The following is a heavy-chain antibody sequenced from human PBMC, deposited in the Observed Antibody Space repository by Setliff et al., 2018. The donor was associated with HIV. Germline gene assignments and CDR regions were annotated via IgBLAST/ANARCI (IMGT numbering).Heavy chain of an antibody. Sequence: AGGSLRLSCAASGFTFSTYSMTWVRQAPGKGLEWVSSISSTSEYIYYADSVKGRFTISRDNAKNSLYLQMNSLRTEDTAIYYCAVRPGGHMDVWGRGTTVTVSS. CDR1: GFTFSTYS. CDR2: ISSTSEYI. V-gene: IGHV3-21*04. D-gene: IGHD3-16*01. CDR3: AVRPGGHMDV. J-gene: IGHJ6*03.